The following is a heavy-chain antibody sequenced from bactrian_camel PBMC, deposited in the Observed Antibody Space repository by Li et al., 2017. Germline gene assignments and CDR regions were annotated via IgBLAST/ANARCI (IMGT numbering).Heavy chain of an antibody. J-gene: IGHJ6*01. Sequence: DVQLVESGGGLVQPGGSLRLSCVASGFFFSSQSMSWVRQAPGKGLEWVSGIDAGSGEYTYYTDSVKGRFTISRDNAKNTVYLQMNRLKSEDTARYYCATDYILGGPEADFGYWGQGTQVTVS. D-gene: IGHD2*01. CDR1: GFFFSSQS. V-gene: IGHV3S40*01. CDR3: ATDYILGGPEADFGY. CDR2: IDAGSGEYT.